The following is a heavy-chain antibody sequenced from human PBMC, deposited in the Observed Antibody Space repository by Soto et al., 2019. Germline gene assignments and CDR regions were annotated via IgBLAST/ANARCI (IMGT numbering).Heavy chain of an antibody. CDR3: AFIFSVRHSYGFNHYRIDA. CDR2: IFYSGST. J-gene: IGHJ6*02. CDR1: GGSLRSSSYY. V-gene: IGHV4-39*01. Sequence: PPQKLSHTCTVSGGSLRSSSYYWGWIRQPPGKGLEWIGSIFYSGSTYYNPSLKSRVTISVDTSKNQFSLKLSSVTAADTAVYYCAFIFSVRHSYGFNHYRIDAWGQWTTVS. D-gene: IGHD5-18*01.